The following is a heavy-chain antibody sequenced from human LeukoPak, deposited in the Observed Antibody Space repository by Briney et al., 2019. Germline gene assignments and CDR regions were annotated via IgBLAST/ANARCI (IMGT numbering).Heavy chain of an antibody. CDR1: GFTVSSNY. CDR2: IYSGGST. V-gene: IGHV3-53*01. J-gene: IGHJ3*02. Sequence: GGSLRLSCAASGFTVSSNYMSWVRQAPGKGLEWVSVIYSGGSTYYADSVKGRFTISRDNSKNTLYLQMNSLRAEDTAVYYCARADLDYDILTGLSPSGAFDIWGQGTMVTVSS. CDR3: ARADLDYDILTGLSPSGAFDI. D-gene: IGHD3-9*01.